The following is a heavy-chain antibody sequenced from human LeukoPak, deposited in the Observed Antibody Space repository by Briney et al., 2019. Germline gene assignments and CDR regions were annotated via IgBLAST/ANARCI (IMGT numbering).Heavy chain of an antibody. CDR1: GFTFSSYS. V-gene: IGHV3-21*01. CDR2: ISSSSSYI. D-gene: IGHD6-19*01. J-gene: IGHJ5*02. CDR3: ARDPGIAVAGNEA. Sequence: PGGSLRLSCAASGFTFSSYSMNWVRQAPGKGLEWVSSISSSSSYIYYADSVKGRFTISRDNAKNSLYLQMNSLRAEDTAVYYCARDPGIAVAGNEAWGQGTLVTVSS.